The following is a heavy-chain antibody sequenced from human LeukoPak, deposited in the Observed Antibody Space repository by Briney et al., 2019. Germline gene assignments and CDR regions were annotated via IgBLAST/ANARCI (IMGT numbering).Heavy chain of an antibody. CDR1: GFTFGDYA. CDR3: TRTAPHSSGWCFDY. CDR2: IRSKAYGGTT. V-gene: IGHV3-49*04. Sequence: LGRSLRLSCTASGFTFGDYAMSWVRQAPGKGLEWVGFIRSKAYGGTTEYAASVKGRFTISRDDSKSIAYLQMNSLKTEDTAVYYCTRTAPHSSGWCFDYWGQGTLVTVSS. J-gene: IGHJ4*02. D-gene: IGHD6-19*01.